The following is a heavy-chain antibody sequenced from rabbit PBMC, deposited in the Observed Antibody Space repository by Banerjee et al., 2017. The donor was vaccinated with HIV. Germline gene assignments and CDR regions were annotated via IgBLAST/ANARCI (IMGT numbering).Heavy chain of an antibody. J-gene: IGHJ4*01. D-gene: IGHD6-1*01. CDR3: AREEYDGYASL. V-gene: IGHV1S7*01. CDR1: GFDFSSYY. Sequence: QLKESGGGLVQPGGSLKLSCKASGFDFSSYYMSWVRQAPGKGLEWIGYIDPVFGSTYYASWVNGRFTISSHNAQNTLYLQLNSLTAADTATYFCAREEYDGYASLWGPGTLVTVS. CDR2: IDPVFGST.